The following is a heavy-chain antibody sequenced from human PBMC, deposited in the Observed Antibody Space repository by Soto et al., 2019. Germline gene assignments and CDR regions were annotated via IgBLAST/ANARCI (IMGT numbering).Heavy chain of an antibody. CDR2: VSFDGSNK. CDR1: GFTFSTHA. J-gene: IGHJ4*02. Sequence: GGSLRLSCAASGFTFSTHAMHWVRQAPGKGLECVAIVSFDGSNKYYADSVKGRFTISRDDSKNTLYLQMSGLTPEDTAFYYCARDQTGITTAGGGRIDHWGQGTLVTVSS. CDR3: ARDQTGITTAGGGRIDH. V-gene: IGHV3-30-3*01. D-gene: IGHD6-13*01.